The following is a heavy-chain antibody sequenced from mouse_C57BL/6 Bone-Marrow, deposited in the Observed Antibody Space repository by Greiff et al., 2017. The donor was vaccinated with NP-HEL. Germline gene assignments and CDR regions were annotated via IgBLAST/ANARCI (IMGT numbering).Heavy chain of an antibody. Sequence: VQLQEPGAELVRPGTSVKLSCKASGYTFTSYWMHWVKQRPGQGLEWIGVIDPSDSYTNYNQKFKGKATLTVDTSSSTAYMQLSSLTSEDSAVYYGASPDYYGSDYYAMDYWGQGTSVTVAS. CDR1: GYTFTSYW. CDR2: IDPSDSYT. V-gene: IGHV1-59*01. CDR3: ASPDYYGSDYYAMDY. J-gene: IGHJ4*01. D-gene: IGHD1-1*01.